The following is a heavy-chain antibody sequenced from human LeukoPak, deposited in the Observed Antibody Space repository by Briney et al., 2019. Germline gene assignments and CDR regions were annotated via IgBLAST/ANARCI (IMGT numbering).Heavy chain of an antibody. Sequence: SETLSLTCTVSGGSISSSSYYWGWIRQPPGKGLEWIGSIYYSGSTYYNPSLKSRVTISVDTSKNQFSLKLSSVTAADTAVYYCARYEPTVVTPGWFDPWGQGTLVTVSS. V-gene: IGHV4-39*07. CDR1: GGSISSSSYY. D-gene: IGHD4-23*01. CDR2: IYYSGST. CDR3: ARYEPTVVTPGWFDP. J-gene: IGHJ5*02.